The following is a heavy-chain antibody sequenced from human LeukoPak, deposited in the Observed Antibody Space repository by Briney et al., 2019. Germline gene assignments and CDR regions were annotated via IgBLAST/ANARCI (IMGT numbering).Heavy chain of an antibody. CDR3: ARRNTVTSGFEY. V-gene: IGHV1-2*02. D-gene: IGHD4-17*01. J-gene: IGHJ4*02. Sequence: ASVKVSCKASGYTLTDYYMHWVRQAPGQGLEWMGWISPKNGGTDYAQKFQGRVTMTRDTSVNTAYMELTSLRSGDTAVYFCARRNTVTSGFEYWGQGTLLTVSS. CDR2: ISPKNGGT. CDR1: GYTLTDYY.